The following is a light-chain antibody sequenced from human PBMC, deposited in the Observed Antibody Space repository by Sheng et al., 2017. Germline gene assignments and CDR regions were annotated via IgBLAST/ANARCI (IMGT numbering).Light chain of an antibody. CDR2: DAS. J-gene: IGKJ4*01. Sequence: DIQMTQSPSSLSASVGDRVTITCRASQGISNYLAWYQQKPGKVPKLLIYDASNLETGVPSRFSGSGSGTDFTFTISSLQPEDIATYYCQQYDNLPGLTFGGGTKVEIK. V-gene: IGKV1-33*01. CDR3: QQYDNLPGLT. CDR1: QGISNY.